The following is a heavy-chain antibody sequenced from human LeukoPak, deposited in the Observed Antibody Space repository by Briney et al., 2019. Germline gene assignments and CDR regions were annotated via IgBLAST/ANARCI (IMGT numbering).Heavy chain of an antibody. CDR3: ATAVAHCYGSGSYYPYYFDY. CDR2: FHPEDGET. V-gene: IGHV1-24*01. D-gene: IGHD3-10*01. J-gene: IGHJ4*02. Sequence: ASVTVSCKVSGYTLTELSMHWVRQAPGKGLEWMGGFHPEDGETIYAQKFQGRVTMTEDTSTDTAYMELSSLRSEDTAVYYCATAVAHCYGSGSYYPYYFDYWGQGTLVTVSS. CDR1: GYTLTELS.